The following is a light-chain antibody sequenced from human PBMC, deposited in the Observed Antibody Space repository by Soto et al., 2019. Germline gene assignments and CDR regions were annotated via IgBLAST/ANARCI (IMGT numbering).Light chain of an antibody. CDR2: DAS. Sequence: DIHITHSPWTLSTALGNTVTSPCRASQSISTWLAWYQQKPGKAPKLLIYDASSLVGGVPSRFSGSGSGTEFTLTISSLQPDDFATYYCQQYNSDSRTFGQGTKVDI. CDR3: QQYNSDSRT. V-gene: IGKV1-5*01. CDR1: QSISTW. J-gene: IGKJ1*01.